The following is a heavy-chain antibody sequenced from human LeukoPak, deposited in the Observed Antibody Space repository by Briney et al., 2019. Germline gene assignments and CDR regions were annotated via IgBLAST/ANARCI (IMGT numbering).Heavy chain of an antibody. CDR1: GGTFSSYT. V-gene: IGHV1-69*05. CDR3: VRGRIAARGFYYYMDV. D-gene: IGHD2-15*01. J-gene: IGHJ6*03. CDR2: IIPLFGTA. Sequence: SVKVSCKASGGTFSSYTITWVRQAPGQGLEWMGGIIPLFGTANYAQNFQGRVTITTDESTSTAYMELRSLRSEDTAMYYCVRGRIAARGFYYYMDVWGTGTTVTVSS.